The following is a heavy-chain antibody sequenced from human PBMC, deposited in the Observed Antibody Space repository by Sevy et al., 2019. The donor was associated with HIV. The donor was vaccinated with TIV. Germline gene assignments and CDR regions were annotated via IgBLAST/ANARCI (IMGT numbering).Heavy chain of an antibody. V-gene: IGHV3-48*01. J-gene: IGHJ6*02. CDR2: ISHSTNTR. CDR3: ARDKLQTTGSLGDYYYGLDV. Sequence: GGSLRLSCAASGFTFSSFGMNWVRQAPGKGLEWISYISHSTNTRLYAASVTGRFSISRDNARNSLYLQMNGLRAEDTAVYYCARDKLQTTGSLGDYYYGLDVWGQGTRVTVSS. D-gene: IGHD3-16*01. CDR1: GFTFSSFG.